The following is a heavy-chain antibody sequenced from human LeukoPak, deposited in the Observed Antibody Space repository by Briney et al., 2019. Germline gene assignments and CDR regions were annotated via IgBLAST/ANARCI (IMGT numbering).Heavy chain of an antibody. Sequence: ASVKVSCKASGYTFTAYYMHWVRQAPGQGLEWMGWINPNSGDTNSSQKLQDRVTLTRDTSISTAYVELSSLTSDDTAVYYCARAYGSGTSYHPDYWGQGTLVTVSS. D-gene: IGHD3-10*01. CDR3: ARAYGSGTSYHPDY. CDR1: GYTFTAYY. J-gene: IGHJ4*02. CDR2: INPNSGDT. V-gene: IGHV1-2*02.